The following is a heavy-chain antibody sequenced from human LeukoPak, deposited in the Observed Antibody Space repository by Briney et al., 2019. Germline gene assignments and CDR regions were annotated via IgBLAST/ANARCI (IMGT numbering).Heavy chain of an antibody. CDR2: INPNSGGT. CDR1: GYTFTGYY. Sequence: ASVKVSCKASGYTFTGYYMHWVRQAPGQGLEWMGWINPNSGGTNYAQKFQGRVTMTRDTSISTAYMELSRLRSDDTAVYYCARVWVVAAKYYFDYWGQGTLVTVSS. CDR3: ARVWVVAAKYYFDY. J-gene: IGHJ4*02. V-gene: IGHV1-2*02. D-gene: IGHD2-15*01.